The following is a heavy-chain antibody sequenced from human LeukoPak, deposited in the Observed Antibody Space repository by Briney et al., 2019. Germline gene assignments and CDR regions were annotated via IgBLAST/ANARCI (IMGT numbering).Heavy chain of an antibody. CDR3: ARENDYGEYAGYFDY. J-gene: IGHJ4*02. CDR2: ISSSSSYI. CDR1: GFTFSSYS. V-gene: IGHV3-21*01. Sequence: GGSLRLSCAASGFTFSSYSMNWVRQAPGKGLEWVSSISSSSSYIYYADSVKGRFTISRDNAKNSLYLQMNSLRAEDTAVYNCARENDYGEYAGYFDYWGQGTLVTVSS. D-gene: IGHD4-17*01.